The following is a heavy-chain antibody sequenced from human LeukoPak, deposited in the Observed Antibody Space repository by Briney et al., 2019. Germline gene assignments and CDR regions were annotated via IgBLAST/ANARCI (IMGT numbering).Heavy chain of an antibody. V-gene: IGHV3-21*01. CDR2: ISSSSSYI. Sequence: TGGSLRLSCAASGFTFSSYAMSWVRQAPVKGLEWVSSISSSSSYIYYADSVKGRFTISRDNAKNSLYLQMNSLRAEDTAVYYCARDVRGLGMDVWGQGTTVTVSS. CDR1: GFTFSSYA. J-gene: IGHJ6*02. CDR3: ARDVRGLGMDV.